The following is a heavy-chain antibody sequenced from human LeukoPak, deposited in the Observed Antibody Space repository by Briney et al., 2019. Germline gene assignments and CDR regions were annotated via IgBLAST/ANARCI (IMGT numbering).Heavy chain of an antibody. CDR1: GFTFSSYA. CDR3: ANRVLRFLEPGA. CDR2: ISGSGGST. V-gene: IGHV3-23*01. Sequence: PGGSLRLSCAASGFTFSSYAMSWVRQAPGKGLEWVSAISGSGGSTYYADSVKGRFTISRDNSKNTLYLQVNSLRAEDTAVYYCANRVLRFLEPGAWGQGTLVTVSS. J-gene: IGHJ5*02. D-gene: IGHD3-3*01.